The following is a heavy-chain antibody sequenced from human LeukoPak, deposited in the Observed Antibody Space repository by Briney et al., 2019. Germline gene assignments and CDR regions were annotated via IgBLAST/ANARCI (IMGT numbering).Heavy chain of an antibody. CDR2: INSDGSST. CDR3: ARGGSYSPAQICGMDV. Sequence: GGSLRLSSAASGFTFISYRMHWVRYAPREGLVWVSRINSDGSSTSYADSVKGRFTISRDNAKNTLYLQMNSLRAEDTAVYYCARGGSYSPAQICGMDVWGKGTTVTVSS. V-gene: IGHV3-74*01. D-gene: IGHD2-15*01. J-gene: IGHJ6*04. CDR1: GFTFISYR.